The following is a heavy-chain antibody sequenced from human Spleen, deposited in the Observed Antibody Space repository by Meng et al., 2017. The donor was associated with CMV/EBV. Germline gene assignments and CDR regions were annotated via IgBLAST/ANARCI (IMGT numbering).Heavy chain of an antibody. CDR3: ATWDHDTSGFWDY. D-gene: IGHD3-22*01. Sequence: CQDSAHPFIEYCLQWVRQAPGQGPEWMGRINPNGGATIFAQTFQARVALTWDTSISTGYMELGSLTSDDTAVYYCATWDHDTSGFWDYWGPGTLVTVSS. CDR1: AHPFIEYC. CDR2: INPNGGAT. J-gene: IGHJ4*02. V-gene: IGHV1-2*06.